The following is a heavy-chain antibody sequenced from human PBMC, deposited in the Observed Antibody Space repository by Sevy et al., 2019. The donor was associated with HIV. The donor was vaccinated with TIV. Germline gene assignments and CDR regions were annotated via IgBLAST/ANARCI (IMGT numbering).Heavy chain of an antibody. CDR1: GYTFTGYY. CDR2: INPNSGGT. D-gene: IGHD2-15*01. V-gene: IGHV1-2*02. J-gene: IGHJ5*02. CDR3: ARAGNPYCSGGSCTPYNWFDP. Sequence: ASVKVSCKASGYTFTGYYMHWVRQAPGQGLEWMGWINPNSGGTNYAQKFQGRVTMTRDTSINTAYMELSRLRSDDTAVYYCARAGNPYCSGGSCTPYNWFDPWGQGTLVTVSS.